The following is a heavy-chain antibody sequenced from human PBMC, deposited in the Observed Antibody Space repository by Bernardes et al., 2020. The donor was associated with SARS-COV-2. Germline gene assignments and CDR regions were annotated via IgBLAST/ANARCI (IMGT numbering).Heavy chain of an antibody. Sequence: AGSLIPSCAASGFTFSSYGMHWVRQAPGQGLEWVAVIWYDGSNKYYADSVKGRFTISRDNSKNTLYLQMNSLRAEDTAVYYCARDPEKVDIVATMLGGYYYYGMDVWSQGTTVTVSS. CDR3: ARDPEKVDIVATMLGGYYYYGMDV. CDR2: IWYDGSNK. V-gene: IGHV3-33*01. CDR1: GFTFSSYG. D-gene: IGHD5-12*01. J-gene: IGHJ6*02.